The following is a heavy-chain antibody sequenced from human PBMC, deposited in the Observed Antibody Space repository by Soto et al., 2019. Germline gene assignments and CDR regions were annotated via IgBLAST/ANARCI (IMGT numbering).Heavy chain of an antibody. D-gene: IGHD5-18*01. J-gene: IGHJ6*02. V-gene: IGHV1-2*04. Sequence: GASVKVSCKASGYTFTGYYLHWVRQAPGQGLEWMGRINPSSGGANIAQKFQGWVTMTRDTSIDTAYMELTRLRSDDTAVYYCARDAAMGDYYHYGMDVWGQGTPVTVS. CDR1: GYTFTGYY. CDR3: ARDAAMGDYYHYGMDV. CDR2: INPSSGGA.